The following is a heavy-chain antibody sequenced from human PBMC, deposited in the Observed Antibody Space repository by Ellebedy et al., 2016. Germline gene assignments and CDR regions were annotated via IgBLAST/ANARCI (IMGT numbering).Heavy chain of an antibody. CDR3: ARDWSGSYSPRLNPNWFDP. V-gene: IGHV1-46*02. D-gene: IGHD1-26*01. Sequence: ASVKVSXXASGYTFNSYYMHWVRQAPGQGLESMGIINPSGGSTSYAQKFQGRVTMTRDTSTSTVYMELSSLRSEDTAVYYCARDWSGSYSPRLNPNWFDPWGQGTLVTVSS. CDR1: GYTFNSYY. J-gene: IGHJ5*02. CDR2: INPSGGST.